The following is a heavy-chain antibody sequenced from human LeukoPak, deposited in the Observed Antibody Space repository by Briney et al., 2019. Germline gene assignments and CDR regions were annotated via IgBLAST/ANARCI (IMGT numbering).Heavy chain of an antibody. CDR3: ANGAFRLYYIDV. D-gene: IGHD3-16*01. V-gene: IGHV3-43D*03. CDR2: ISWDGGST. Sequence: GGSLRLSCAASGFTFDDYMMHWVRQAPGKGLEWVSLISWDGGSTNYADSVKGRLTISRDNAKNTVYLQMNSLRAEDTAVYYCANGAFRLYYIDVWGKGTTVTVSS. CDR1: GFTFDDYM. J-gene: IGHJ6*03.